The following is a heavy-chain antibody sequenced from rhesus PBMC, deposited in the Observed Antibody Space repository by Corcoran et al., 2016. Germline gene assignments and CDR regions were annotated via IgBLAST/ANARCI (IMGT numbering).Heavy chain of an antibody. CDR1: GVSISRHL. Sequence: QVQLQESGPGLMKPSETLSLTCTVSGVSISRHLWTWLRKPPGKGLEWIGGLHGNTGRTHYHPPLQITISRDASKNQFSLTLRSMTAADTAVYYCARWNVVPTYGLDSWGQGVVVTVSS. CDR3: ARWNVVPTYGLDS. J-gene: IGHJ6*01. V-gene: IGHV4-80*01. CDR2: LHGNTGRT. D-gene: IGHD1-32*01.